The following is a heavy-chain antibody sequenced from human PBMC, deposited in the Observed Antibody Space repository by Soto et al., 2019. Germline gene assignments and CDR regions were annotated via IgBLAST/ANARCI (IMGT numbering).Heavy chain of an antibody. D-gene: IGHD3-9*01. V-gene: IGHV3-72*01. J-gene: IGHJ6*02. CDR3: ARVPPFRLYDILTGYYGNYYYYGMDV. CDR2: TRNKANSYTT. Sequence: PGGSLRLSCAASGFTFSDHYMDWVRQAPGKGLEWVGRTRNKANSYTTEYAASVKGRFTISRDDSKNSLYLQMNSLKTEDTAVYYCARVPPFRLYDILTGYYGNYYYYGMDVWGQGTTVTVSS. CDR1: GFTFSDHY.